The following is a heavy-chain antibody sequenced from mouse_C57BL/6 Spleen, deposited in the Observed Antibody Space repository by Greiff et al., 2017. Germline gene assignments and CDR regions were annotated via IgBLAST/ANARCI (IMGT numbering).Heavy chain of an antibody. V-gene: IGHV1-63*01. CDR3: ARRGITTVVAPFDY. CDR1: GYTFTNYW. Sequence: VQLQQSGAELVRPGTSVKMSCKASGYTFTNYWTGWAKQRPGHGLEWIGDIYPGGGYTNYNEKFKGKATLTADKSSSTAYMQFSSLTSEDSAIYYCARRGITTVVAPFDYWGQGTTLTVSS. J-gene: IGHJ2*01. D-gene: IGHD1-1*01. CDR2: IYPGGGYT.